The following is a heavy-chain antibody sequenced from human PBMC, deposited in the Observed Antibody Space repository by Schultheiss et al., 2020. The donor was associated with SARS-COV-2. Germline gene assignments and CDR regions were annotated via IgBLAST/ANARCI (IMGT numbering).Heavy chain of an antibody. J-gene: IGHJ6*02. CDR1: GYTFTSYY. V-gene: IGHV1-46*01. CDR2: INPSGGST. CDR3: ARRVSVLVPTAIGVRYYYGMDV. D-gene: IGHD2-2*02. Sequence: ASVKVSCKASGYTFTSYYMHWVRQAPGQGLEWMGIINPSGGSTSYAQKFQGRVTMTRDTSTSTVYMELSSLRSEDTAVYYCARRVSVLVPTAIGVRYYYGMDVWGQGTTVTVSS.